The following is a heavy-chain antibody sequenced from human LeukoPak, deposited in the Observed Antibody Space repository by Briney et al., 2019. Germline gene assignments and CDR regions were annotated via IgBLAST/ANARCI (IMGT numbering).Heavy chain of an antibody. CDR2: ISASGLTA. V-gene: IGHV3-23*01. Sequence: GGSLRLSCAASGFIFNNSGMGWVRQAPGRGLEWVSAISASGLTAYYGDSVKGRFAISRDNAKNTLYLHMSSLRGEDTAIYYCTENTWGRGTRVTVSS. CDR1: GFIFNNSG. J-gene: IGHJ4*02. CDR3: TENT.